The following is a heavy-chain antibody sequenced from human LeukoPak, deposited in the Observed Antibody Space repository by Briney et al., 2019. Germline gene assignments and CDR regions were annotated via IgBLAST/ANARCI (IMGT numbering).Heavy chain of an antibody. CDR3: AKTVSGSHSYQGGDY. CDR1: GFTFSSYA. V-gene: IGHV3-23*01. J-gene: IGHJ4*02. CDR2: ISGSGGNT. Sequence: GGSLRLSCAESGFTFSSYAMCWVCQGPRKGLESVSAISGSGGNTYYADSVKGGFTMSRDNSKNTLYLQMNSLRAEDTAVYFCAKTVSGSHSYQGGDYWGQGTLVTVST. D-gene: IGHD3-16*02.